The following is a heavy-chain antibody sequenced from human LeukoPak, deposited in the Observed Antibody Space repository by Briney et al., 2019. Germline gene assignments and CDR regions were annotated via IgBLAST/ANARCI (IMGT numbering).Heavy chain of an antibody. D-gene: IGHD5-12*01. J-gene: IGHJ4*02. CDR2: ISSSSTYM. Sequence: GGSLILSCAASSFTFSAYVMHWVRQAPGRGLEWVSSISSSSTYMSYADSVKGRFTVSRDNAENPLYLQMSGLRGEDTAVYYCARGPKSEWLQNYFDYWGQGALVAVSS. V-gene: IGHV3-21*06. CDR3: ARGPKSEWLQNYFDY. CDR1: SFTFSAYV.